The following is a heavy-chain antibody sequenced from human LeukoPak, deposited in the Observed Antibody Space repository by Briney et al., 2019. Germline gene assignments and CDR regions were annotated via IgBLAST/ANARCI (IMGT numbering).Heavy chain of an antibody. CDR2: ISTYNGNT. Sequence: GASVKVSCTASGYTFSRYGITWVRQAPGQGLEWMGWISTYNGNTKYTHKLQARITMATDTSTNTAYMELRSLRSDDTALYYCARVWLGNAFDIWGQGTMVTVSS. V-gene: IGHV1-18*01. D-gene: IGHD6-19*01. CDR3: ARVWLGNAFDI. CDR1: GYTFSRYG. J-gene: IGHJ3*02.